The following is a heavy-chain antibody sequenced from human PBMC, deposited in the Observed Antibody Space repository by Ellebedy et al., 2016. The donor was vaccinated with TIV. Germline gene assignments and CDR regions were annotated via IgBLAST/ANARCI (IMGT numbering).Heavy chain of an antibody. CDR1: GVSISSYS. CDR3: VRGAYSYGLDV. CDR2: IYTSGSS. V-gene: IGHV4-4*07. D-gene: IGHD2-21*01. J-gene: IGHJ6*02. Sequence: GSLRLSXSVTGVSISSYSWSWIRQPAGKGLEWIGRIYTSGSSNYNPSLKSRLIMSTDTSKNQFSLRLSSVTAADTGVYYCVRGAYSYGLDVWGQGTTVTVSS.